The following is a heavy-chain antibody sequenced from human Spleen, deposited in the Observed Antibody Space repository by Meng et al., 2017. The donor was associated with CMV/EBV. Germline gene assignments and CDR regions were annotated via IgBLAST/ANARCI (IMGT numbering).Heavy chain of an antibody. Sequence: GESLKISCAGSGFTFSTYAMHWVRQAPGKGLEWVAVISNDGDRQYYADFAEGRFTISRDNSKNTMYLQMNSLGAEDTAVYYCARKRGPAGSAAWGMNVWGQGTTVTVSS. CDR2: ISNDGDRQ. V-gene: IGHV3-30-3*01. J-gene: IGHJ6*02. CDR1: GFTFSTYA. CDR3: ARKRGPAGSAAWGMNV. D-gene: IGHD3-10*01.